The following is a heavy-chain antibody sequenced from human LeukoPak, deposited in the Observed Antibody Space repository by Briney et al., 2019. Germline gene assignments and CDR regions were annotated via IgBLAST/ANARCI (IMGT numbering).Heavy chain of an antibody. CDR2: VDHSGST. CDR3: ARHGYYGSGYYFDY. Sequence: SETLSLTCTVSGYSLSSGYYWGWIRQPPGKGLEWIGSVDHSGSTYYISSLKSRVTISVDMSKNQFSLKLSSVTAADTAVYYCARHGYYGSGYYFDYWGQGTLVTVSS. V-gene: IGHV4-38-2*02. J-gene: IGHJ4*02. CDR1: GYSLSSGYY. D-gene: IGHD3-10*01.